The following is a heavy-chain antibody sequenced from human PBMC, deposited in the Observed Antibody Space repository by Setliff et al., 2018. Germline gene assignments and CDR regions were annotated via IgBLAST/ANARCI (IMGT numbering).Heavy chain of an antibody. CDR1: GFTFSTAW. V-gene: IGHV3-15*07. CDR3: TTDPSPTFGGVIGAAFDF. D-gene: IGHD3-16*01. J-gene: IGHJ3*01. CDR2: IKGKNDGLAT. Sequence: GGSLSLSCAASGFTFSTAWMNWVRQAPGKGLEWVGRIKGKNDGLATDYAAPVKGRFTISRDDSKNTLYLQMNSLKTVDTAVYYCTTDPSPTFGGVIGAAFDFWGQGTMVTVSS.